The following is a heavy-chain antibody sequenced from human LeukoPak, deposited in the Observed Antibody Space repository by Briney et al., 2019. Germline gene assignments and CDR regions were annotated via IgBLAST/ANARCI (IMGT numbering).Heavy chain of an antibody. V-gene: IGHV3-48*02. J-gene: IGHJ4*02. CDR3: ARGDGYNPALFDY. D-gene: IGHD5-24*01. CDR1: GFTFSSYS. Sequence: AGGSLRLSCAASGFTFSSYSMNWVRQAPGKGLEWVSYISSSSSTIYYADSVKGRFTISRDNAKNSPYLQMNSLRDEDTAVYYCARGDGYNPALFDYWGQGTLVTVSS. CDR2: ISSSSSTI.